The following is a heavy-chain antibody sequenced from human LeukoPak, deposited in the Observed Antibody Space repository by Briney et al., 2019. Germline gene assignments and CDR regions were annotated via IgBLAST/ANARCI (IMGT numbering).Heavy chain of an antibody. J-gene: IGHJ4*02. Sequence: SETLFLTCTVSGGSISSYYWSWIRQPAGKGLEWIGRIYTSGSTNYNPSLKSRVTMSVDTSKNQFSLKLSSVTAADTAVYYCARDRFLADYYDSSGKGDYWGQGTLVTVSS. V-gene: IGHV4-4*07. CDR1: GGSISSYY. CDR3: ARDRFLADYYDSSGKGDY. D-gene: IGHD3-22*01. CDR2: IYTSGST.